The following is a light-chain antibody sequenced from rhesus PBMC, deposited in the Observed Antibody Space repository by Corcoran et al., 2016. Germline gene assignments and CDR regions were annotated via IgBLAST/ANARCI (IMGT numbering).Light chain of an antibody. CDR2: DNT. V-gene: IGLV3S11*01. CDR1: SLRTYY. J-gene: IGLJ1*01. CDR3: GSWDNSANHYI. Sequence: SSGLTQEPALSVALGHTVRMTCQGDSLRTYYASWYQQKPGQVPVLVIYDNTNRPSGIPGRFSGSWSGNTGSLTITGAQVEDGADYYGGSWDNSANHYIFAGGTRLTVL.